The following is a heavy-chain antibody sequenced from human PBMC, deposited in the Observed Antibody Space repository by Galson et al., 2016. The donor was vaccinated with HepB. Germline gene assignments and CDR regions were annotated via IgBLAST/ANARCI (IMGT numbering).Heavy chain of an antibody. CDR1: GDSISSADSY. CDR3: ARTPVKGNFDY. J-gene: IGHJ4*02. Sequence: TLSLTCTVSGDSISSADSYSSWIRQHPGRGLEWTGYIYYIGSTYYNPSLKSRVTMSVDTSKNQFSLKLSSVTAADTAVYYCARTPVKGNFDYWGQGTLVTVSS. CDR2: IYYIGST. V-gene: IGHV4-31*03.